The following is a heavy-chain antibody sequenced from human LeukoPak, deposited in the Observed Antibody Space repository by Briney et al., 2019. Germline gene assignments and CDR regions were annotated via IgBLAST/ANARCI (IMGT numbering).Heavy chain of an antibody. V-gene: IGHV1-2*04. CDR1: GYTFTGYH. CDR3: AREVGGSYSPRPSNWFDP. Sequence: GASVKVSCKASGYTFTGYHMHWVRQAPGQGLEWMGWINPNSGGTNYAQKFQGWVTMTRDTSISTAYMELSRLRSDDAAVYYCAREVGGSYSPRPSNWFDPWGQGTLVTVSS. CDR2: INPNSGGT. J-gene: IGHJ5*02. D-gene: IGHD1-26*01.